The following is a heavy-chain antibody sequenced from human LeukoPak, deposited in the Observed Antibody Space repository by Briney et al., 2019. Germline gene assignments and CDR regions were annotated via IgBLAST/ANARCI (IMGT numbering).Heavy chain of an antibody. CDR2: INHSGST. J-gene: IGHJ4*02. CDR1: GGSFSGYY. CDR3: ARGSPFFPFDY. D-gene: IGHD3-3*01. V-gene: IGHV4-34*01. Sequence: SETLSLTYAVYGGSFSGYYWSWIRQPPGKGLEWIGEINHSGSTNYNPSLKSRVTISVDTSKNQFSLKLSSVTAADTAVYYCARGSPFFPFDYWGQGALVTVSS.